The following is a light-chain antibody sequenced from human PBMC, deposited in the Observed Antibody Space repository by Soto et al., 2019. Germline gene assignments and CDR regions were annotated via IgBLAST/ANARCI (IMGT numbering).Light chain of an antibody. V-gene: IGKV1-33*01. CDR3: QQYNSYPRT. CDR1: QDISNY. Sequence: DIQMTQSPSSLSASVGDRVTITCQASQDISNYLNWYQQKPGKAPKLLIYDASNLETGVPSRFSESGSGTDFTFTISSLQPEDIATYYCQQYNSYPRTFGQGTKVDIK. J-gene: IGKJ1*01. CDR2: DAS.